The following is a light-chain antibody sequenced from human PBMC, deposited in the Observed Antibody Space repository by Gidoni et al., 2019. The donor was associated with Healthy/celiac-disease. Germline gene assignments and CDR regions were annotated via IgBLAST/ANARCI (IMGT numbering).Light chain of an antibody. J-gene: IGLJ2*01. CDR1: SLDVGGYNY. CDR2: YVS. Sequence: QSALTQPRSVSGSTGQAVPISCTGTSLDVGGYNYVSWYQQHPGKAPKLMIYYVSNPPSGSPARFSCSKSGNTASLTISWLQAEDEADYYCCSYAGSYNVVFGGGTKLTVL. V-gene: IGLV2-11*01. CDR3: CSYAGSYNVV.